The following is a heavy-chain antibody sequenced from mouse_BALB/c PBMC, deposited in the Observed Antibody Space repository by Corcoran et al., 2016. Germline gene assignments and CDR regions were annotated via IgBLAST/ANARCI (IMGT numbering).Heavy chain of an antibody. Sequence: QVQLQQSGAELMKPGASVKISCKATGYTFSSYWIEWIKQRPGHGLEWIGEILPGSGSNNYNEKFKDKATFTADTSYNTAYMKLHSLTSEDSAVYYCARNWDWFFGVWGPGTTVTVSS. CDR3: ARNWDWFFGV. D-gene: IGHD4-1*01. J-gene: IGHJ1*01. CDR2: ILPGSGSN. V-gene: IGHV1-9*01. CDR1: GYTFSSYW.